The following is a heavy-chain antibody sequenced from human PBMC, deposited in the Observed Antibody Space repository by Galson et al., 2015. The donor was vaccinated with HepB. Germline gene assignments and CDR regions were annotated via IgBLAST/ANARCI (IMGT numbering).Heavy chain of an antibody. J-gene: IGHJ4*02. CDR2: IIPIFGTA. D-gene: IGHD5-24*01. V-gene: IGHV1-69*13. CDR1: GGTFSSYA. CDR3: ARGRDGYNPGRGYFDY. Sequence: SVKVSCKASGGTFSSYAISWVRQAPGQGLEWMGGIIPIFGTANYAQKFQGRVTITADESTSTAHMELSSLRSEDTAVYYCARGRDGYNPGRGYFDYWGQGTLVTVSS.